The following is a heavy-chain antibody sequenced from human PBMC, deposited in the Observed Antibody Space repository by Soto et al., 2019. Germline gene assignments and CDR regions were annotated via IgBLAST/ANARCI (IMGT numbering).Heavy chain of an antibody. CDR2: IYHSGST. Sequence: TLSLTCAVSGGSISSGGYSWSWIRQPPGKGLEWIGYIYHSGSTYYNPSLKSRVTISVDRSKNQFSLKLSSVTAADTAVYYCARAPEVAAAFDPWGQGTLVTVSS. D-gene: IGHD2-15*01. V-gene: IGHV4-30-2*01. J-gene: IGHJ5*02. CDR1: GGSISSGGYS. CDR3: ARAPEVAAAFDP.